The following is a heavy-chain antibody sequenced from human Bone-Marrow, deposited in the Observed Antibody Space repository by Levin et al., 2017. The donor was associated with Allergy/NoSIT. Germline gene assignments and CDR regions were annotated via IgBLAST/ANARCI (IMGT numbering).Heavy chain of an antibody. V-gene: IGHV3-7*01. CDR2: IKQDESEK. Sequence: GGSLRLSCTASGFTFSGHWMNWIRQAPGKGLEWVANIKQDESEKHYVDSVKGRFTISRDNAKNSLYLQMDSLRAEDTALYYCAGGYCSGGAGYGAPDYWGQGTLVTVSS. CDR1: GFTFSGHW. CDR3: AGGYCSGGAGYGAPDY. J-gene: IGHJ4*02. D-gene: IGHD2-15*01.